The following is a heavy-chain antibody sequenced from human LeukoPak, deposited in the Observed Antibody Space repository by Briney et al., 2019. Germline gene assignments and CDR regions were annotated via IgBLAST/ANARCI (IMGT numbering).Heavy chain of an antibody. D-gene: IGHD5-18*01. Sequence: SQTLSLTCAISGDSVSSNSAAWNWIRQSPSRGLEWLGRTYYRSKWYNDYAVSVKSRITINPDTSKNQFSLKLSSVTAADTAVYYCARVGYSYGQSSYGGYYSGDYWGQGTLVTVSS. CDR3: ARVGYSYGQSSYGGYYSGDY. J-gene: IGHJ4*02. CDR2: TYYRSKWYN. CDR1: GDSVSSNSAA. V-gene: IGHV6-1*01.